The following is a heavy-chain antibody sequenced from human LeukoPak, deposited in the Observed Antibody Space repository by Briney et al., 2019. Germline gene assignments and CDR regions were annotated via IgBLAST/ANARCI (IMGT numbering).Heavy chain of an antibody. Sequence: GGSLRLSCAASGFTVSRNYMNWVRQAPGKGLEWVSSISSSSSYIYYADSVKGRFTISRDNAKNSLYLQMNSLRAEDTAVYYCASGGSYYHDAFDIWGQGTMVTVSS. V-gene: IGHV3-21*01. CDR1: GFTVSRNY. D-gene: IGHD1-26*01. CDR2: ISSSSSYI. CDR3: ASGGSYYHDAFDI. J-gene: IGHJ3*02.